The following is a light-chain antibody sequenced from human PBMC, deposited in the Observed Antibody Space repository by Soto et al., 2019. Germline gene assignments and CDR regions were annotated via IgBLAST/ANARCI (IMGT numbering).Light chain of an antibody. Sequence: QSVLTQPPSASGTPGQRVTVSCSGSSSTIGSNNVAWYKKLAGSAPKLLIYENDQRPSGVPDRFSGSKSGTSASLAISGLRPEDEATYYCSTWADSLSSVLFGGGTKVTVL. CDR3: STWADSLSSVL. CDR2: END. CDR1: SSTIGSNN. J-gene: IGLJ2*01. V-gene: IGLV1-47*01.